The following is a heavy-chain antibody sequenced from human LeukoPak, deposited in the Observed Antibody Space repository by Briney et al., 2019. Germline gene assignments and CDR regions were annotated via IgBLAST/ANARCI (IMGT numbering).Heavy chain of an antibody. D-gene: IGHD1-1*01. V-gene: IGHV3-21*01. Sequence: GGSLRLSCAASGFTFSSYNMNWVRQAPGKGLEWVSSISSSSSYIYYADSAKGRFTISRDNAKNSLYLQMNSLRAEDTAVYYCARDIARNDGAYYFDYWGQGTLVTVSS. CDR2: ISSSSSYI. CDR1: GFTFSSYN. J-gene: IGHJ4*02. CDR3: ARDIARNDGAYYFDY.